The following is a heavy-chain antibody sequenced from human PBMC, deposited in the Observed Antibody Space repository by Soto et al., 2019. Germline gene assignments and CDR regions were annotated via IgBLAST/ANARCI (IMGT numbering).Heavy chain of an antibody. CDR1: GYTFTNYL. CDR3: VRPNFGALTHFDF. Sequence: GESLKISCKAIGYTFTNYLIGWVRQTPGKGLEWMGIIFPGDSDTRYNPSFEGKVTVSADESISTAYLQWNTLKASDTAMYYCVRPNFGALTHFDFWGQGTLVTVSS. D-gene: IGHD3-16*01. CDR2: IFPGDSDT. J-gene: IGHJ4*02. V-gene: IGHV5-51*01.